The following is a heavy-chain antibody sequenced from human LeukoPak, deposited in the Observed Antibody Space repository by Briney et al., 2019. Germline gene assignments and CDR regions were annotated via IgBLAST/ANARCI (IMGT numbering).Heavy chain of an antibody. CDR2: INWNGGST. V-gene: IGHV3-20*04. J-gene: IGHJ3*02. CDR3: VRDGYKAFDI. CDR1: GFTFDDYG. D-gene: IGHD1-14*01. Sequence: PGGSLRLSCAVSGFTFDDYGMSWVRQAPGKGLEWVSGINWNGGSTGYADSVKGRFTISRDNAKNSLYLQMNSLRAEDTALYYSVRDGYKAFDIWGQGTMVTVSS.